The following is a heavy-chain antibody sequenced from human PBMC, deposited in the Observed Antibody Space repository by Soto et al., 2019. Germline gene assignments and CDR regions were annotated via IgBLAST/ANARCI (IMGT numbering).Heavy chain of an antibody. Sequence: PSETLSLTCTVSGGSISSYYWSWIRQPPGKGLEWIGYIYYSGSTNYNPSLKSRVTISVDTSKNQFSLKLSSVTAADTAVYYCARDSMVRGVITYYYYGMDVWGQGATVTVSS. CDR2: IYYSGST. D-gene: IGHD3-10*01. CDR3: ARDSMVRGVITYYYYGMDV. CDR1: GGSISSYY. V-gene: IGHV4-59*01. J-gene: IGHJ6*02.